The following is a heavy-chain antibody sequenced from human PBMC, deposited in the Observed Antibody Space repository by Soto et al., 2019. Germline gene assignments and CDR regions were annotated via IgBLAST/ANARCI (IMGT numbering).Heavy chain of an antibody. V-gene: IGHV4-4*02. Sequence: PSETLSLTCAVSGGSISSSNWWSWVRQPPGKGLEWIGEIYHSGSTNYNPSLKSRVTISVDKSKNQFSLKLSSVTAADTAVYYCASLITIFGVVTTNYGMDVWGQGTTVTVSS. CDR2: IYHSGST. CDR3: ASLITIFGVVTTNYGMDV. CDR1: GGSISSSNW. D-gene: IGHD3-3*01. J-gene: IGHJ6*02.